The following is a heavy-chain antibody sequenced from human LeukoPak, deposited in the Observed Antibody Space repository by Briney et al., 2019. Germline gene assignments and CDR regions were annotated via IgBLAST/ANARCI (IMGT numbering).Heavy chain of an antibody. CDR3: ARVLKGRAPFDY. CDR2: MYYRGNT. J-gene: IGHJ4*02. CDR1: GGSIRGYY. Sequence: SETLSLTCTVSGGSIRGYYRSWIRHPPGKGLEWIGYMYYRGNTNYNPSLKSRVTISVDTSKNQFSLKLSSVTAADTAVYYCARVLKGRAPFDYWGQGTLVTVSS. V-gene: IGHV4-59*08.